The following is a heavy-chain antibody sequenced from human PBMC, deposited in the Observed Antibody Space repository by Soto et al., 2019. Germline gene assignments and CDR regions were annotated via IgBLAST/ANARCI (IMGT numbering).Heavy chain of an antibody. D-gene: IGHD4-17*01. CDR2: IYYSGST. CDR3: ARLFVAAYGDTERGDFAY. V-gene: IGHV4-39*01. Sequence: QLQLQESGPGLVKPSETLSLTCTVSGGSIGSSSYYWVWIRQPPGKGLEWIGSIYYSGSTYYNPPLKSRVTISVDTSKNQFSLNLSSVTAADTAVYYCARLFVAAYGDTERGDFAYWGQGTLVTVSS. CDR1: GGSIGSSSYY. J-gene: IGHJ4*02.